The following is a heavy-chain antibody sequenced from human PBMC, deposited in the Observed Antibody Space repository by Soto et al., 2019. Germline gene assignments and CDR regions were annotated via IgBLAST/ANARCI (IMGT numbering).Heavy chain of an antibody. Sequence: EVQLLESGGGLVQPGESLRLSCAFSGFIFGNYMMTWVRQAPGKGLEWVSTIRDGGESTYYADSVKGRFTISRDNSKNTXHIQMDSLGVEDTAVYYCAPHVHCSGGSCHYDAFDIRGQGTMVTVSS. CDR3: APHVHCSGGSCHYDAFDI. D-gene: IGHD2-15*01. CDR2: IRDGGEST. V-gene: IGHV3-23*01. CDR1: GFIFGNYM. J-gene: IGHJ3*02.